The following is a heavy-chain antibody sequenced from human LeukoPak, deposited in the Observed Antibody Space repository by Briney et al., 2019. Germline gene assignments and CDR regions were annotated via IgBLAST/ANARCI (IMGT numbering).Heavy chain of an antibody. CDR2: IRYDGSNK. CDR3: AKDSGFYCSSTSCSDPDY. Sequence: GGALRLSCAASGFTFSSYGMHWVRQAPGKGLEWVAFIRYDGSNKYYADSVKGRFTISRDNSKNTLYLQMNSLRAEDTAVYYCAKDSGFYCSSTSCSDPDYWGQGTLVTVSS. J-gene: IGHJ4*02. CDR1: GFTFSSYG. V-gene: IGHV3-30*02. D-gene: IGHD2-2*01.